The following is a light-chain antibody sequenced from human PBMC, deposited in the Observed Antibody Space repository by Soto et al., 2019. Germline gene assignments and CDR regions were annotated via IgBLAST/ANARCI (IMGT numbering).Light chain of an antibody. CDR3: QVWDSSSDHPVV. V-gene: IGLV3-21*04. CDR2: YDS. CDR1: NIGSKS. Sequence: SYELTQPPSVSVAPGKTARITCGGNNIGSKSVHWYQQKPGQAPVLVIYYDSDRPSGIPERFSGSNSGNTATLTISRVEAVDEADYYCQVWDSSSDHPVVFGGGTKLPVL. J-gene: IGLJ2*01.